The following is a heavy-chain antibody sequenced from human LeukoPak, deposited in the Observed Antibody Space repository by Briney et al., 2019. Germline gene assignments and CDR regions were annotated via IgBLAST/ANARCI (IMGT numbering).Heavy chain of an antibody. CDR2: INHSGST. CDR1: GGSFSGYY. Sequence: SETLSLTCAVYGGSFSGYYWSWIRQPPGKGLEWIGEINHSGSTNYNPSLKSRVTISVDMSKNQFSLKLSSVTAADTAVYYCARKLRLYNWFDPWGQGTLVTVSS. V-gene: IGHV4-34*01. J-gene: IGHJ5*02. CDR3: ARKLRLYNWFDP. D-gene: IGHD3-3*01.